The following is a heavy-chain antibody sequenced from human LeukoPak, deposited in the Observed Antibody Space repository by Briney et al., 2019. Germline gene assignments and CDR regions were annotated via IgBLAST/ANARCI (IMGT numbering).Heavy chain of an antibody. CDR3: ARDPQRSYYYDSSGFEGDY. D-gene: IGHD3-22*01. V-gene: IGHV4-30-4*01. Sequence: KPSETLSLTCTVSGGSISRDPYYWTWLRQSPGKGLEWLGHIFDSGTTYYNPSLKSRLSISLDTFKNQFSLKLTSVTAADTAVYYCARDPQRSYYYDSSGFEGDYWGQGTLVTVSS. J-gene: IGHJ4*02. CDR2: IFDSGTT. CDR1: GGSISRDPYY.